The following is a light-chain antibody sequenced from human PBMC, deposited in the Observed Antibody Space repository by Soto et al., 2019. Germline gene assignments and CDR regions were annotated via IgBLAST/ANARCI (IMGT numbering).Light chain of an antibody. J-gene: IGKJ2*01. CDR1: QSLVHSSGVTY. CDR2: HIS. CDR3: IQGTYWPYT. V-gene: IGKV2-30*02. Sequence: DVVMTQSPLSLPVTLGQPASISCRSSQSLVHSSGVTYLDWFQQRPGQPPRRLIYHISNRDSGVPDRFSGSGSGTDFTLQISKVEAEDVAVYYCIQGTYWPYTFGQGTKLEIK.